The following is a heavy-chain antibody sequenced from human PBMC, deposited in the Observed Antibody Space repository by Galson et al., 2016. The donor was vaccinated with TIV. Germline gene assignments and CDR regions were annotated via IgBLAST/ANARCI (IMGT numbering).Heavy chain of an antibody. CDR1: GFTFNTYR. CDR2: IKQDGSEK. CDR3: ARGRHVDY. J-gene: IGHJ4*02. Sequence: SLRLSCAASGFTFNTYRMIWVRQAPGKGLEWVANIKQDGSEKYYVDSVKGRFTISRDNARNSLYLQMNSLRVEDTAVYYCARGRHVDYWGQGTLVTVSS. V-gene: IGHV3-7*01.